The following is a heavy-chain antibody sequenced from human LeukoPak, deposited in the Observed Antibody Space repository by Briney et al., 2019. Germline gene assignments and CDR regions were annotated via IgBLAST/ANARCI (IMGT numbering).Heavy chain of an antibody. D-gene: IGHD2-2*01. CDR3: ARAPLYCSSTSCYPLYAFDI. J-gene: IGHJ3*02. CDR2: ISSSSSTI. Sequence: GGSLRLSCAASGFTFSSYSMNWVRQAPGKGLEWVSYISSSSSTIYYADSVKGRFTISRDNAKISLYLQMNSLRLEDTAVYYCARAPLYCSSTSCYPLYAFDIWGQGIMVTVSS. V-gene: IGHV3-48*01. CDR1: GFTFSSYS.